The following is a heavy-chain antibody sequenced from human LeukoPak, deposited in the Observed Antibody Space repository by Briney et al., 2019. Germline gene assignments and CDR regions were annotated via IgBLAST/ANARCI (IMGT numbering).Heavy chain of an antibody. D-gene: IGHD3-16*01. J-gene: IGHJ6*03. CDR3: ARETSQKGAHYMDV. CDR1: GDSIRNSVYY. V-gene: IGHV4-39*07. Sequence: PSETLSLTCTVSGDSIRNSVYYWVWIRQPPGKGLEWIGNIYYTGNTYYNPSLKGRVTISVDTSKNQFSLKLSSVTAADTAVYYCARETSQKGAHYMDVWGKGTTVTISS. CDR2: IYYTGNT.